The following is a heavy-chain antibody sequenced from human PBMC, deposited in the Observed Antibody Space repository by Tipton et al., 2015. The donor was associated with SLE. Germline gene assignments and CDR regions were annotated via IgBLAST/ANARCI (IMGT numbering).Heavy chain of an antibody. Sequence: TLSLTCTVSGGSISSYYWSWIRQPPGKGLERIGYIYYSGSTNYNPSLKSRVTISVDTSKNQFSLKLSPVTAADTAVYYCARVGLTGGGWLDPWAREPWSPSPQ. J-gene: IGHJ5*02. V-gene: IGHV4-59*01. D-gene: IGHD7-27*01. CDR1: GGSISSYY. CDR3: ARVGLTGGGWLDP. CDR2: IYYSGST.